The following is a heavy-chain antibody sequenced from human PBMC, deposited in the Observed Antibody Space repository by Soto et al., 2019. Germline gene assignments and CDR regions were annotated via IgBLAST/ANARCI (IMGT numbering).Heavy chain of an antibody. D-gene: IGHD3-10*01. CDR1: GYTFTSYA. V-gene: IGHV1-3*01. J-gene: IGHJ5*02. CDR3: ARAYRITMVRGPHQNSFDP. CDR2: INAGNGNT. Sequence: ASVKVSCKASGYTFTSYAMHWVRQAPGQRLEWMGWINAGNGNTKYSQKFQGRVTITRDTSASTAYMELSSLRSEDTAVYYCARAYRITMVRGPHQNSFDPWGQETLATLSS.